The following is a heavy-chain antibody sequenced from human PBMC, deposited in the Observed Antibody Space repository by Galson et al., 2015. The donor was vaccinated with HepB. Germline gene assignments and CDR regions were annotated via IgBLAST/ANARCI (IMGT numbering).Heavy chain of an antibody. CDR1: GYTFTSYA. CDR3: ARAVRGYSYGIRGWNWYFDL. V-gene: IGHV7-4-1*02. Sequence: SVKVSCKASGYTFTSYAMNWVRQAPGQGLEWMGWINTNTGNPTYAQGFTGRFVFSLDTSVSTAYLQISSLKAEDTAVYYCARAVRGYSYGIRGWNWYFDLWGRGTLVTVSS. D-gene: IGHD5-18*01. CDR2: INTNTGNP. J-gene: IGHJ2*01.